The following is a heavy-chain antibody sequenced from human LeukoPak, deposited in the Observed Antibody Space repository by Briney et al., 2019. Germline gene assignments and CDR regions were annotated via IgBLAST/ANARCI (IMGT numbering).Heavy chain of an antibody. D-gene: IGHD1-26*01. V-gene: IGHV1-46*01. CDR1: GYTFTSYY. Sequence: ASVKVSCKASGYTFTSYYMHWVRQAPGQGLEWMGIINPSGGSTSYAQKFQGRVTMTRDTSTSTVYMELSSLRSEDTAVYYCAREEGGSTGSTAFDIWGQGTMVTVSS. CDR3: AREEGGSTGSTAFDI. J-gene: IGHJ3*02. CDR2: INPSGGST.